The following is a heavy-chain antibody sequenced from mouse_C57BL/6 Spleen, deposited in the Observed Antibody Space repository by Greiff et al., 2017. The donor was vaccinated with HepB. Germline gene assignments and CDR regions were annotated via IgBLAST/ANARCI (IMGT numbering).Heavy chain of an antibody. CDR2: INYDGSST. D-gene: IGHD2-1*01. V-gene: IGHV5-16*01. J-gene: IGHJ4*01. CDR1: GFTFSDYY. Sequence: EVHLVESEGGLVQPGSSMKLSCTASGFTFSDYYMAWVRQVPEKGLEWVANINYDGSSTYYLDSLKSRFIISRDNAKNMLYLQMSSLKSEDTATYYCARGGWGNYYYAMDYWGQVTSVTVSS. CDR3: ARGGWGNYYYAMDY.